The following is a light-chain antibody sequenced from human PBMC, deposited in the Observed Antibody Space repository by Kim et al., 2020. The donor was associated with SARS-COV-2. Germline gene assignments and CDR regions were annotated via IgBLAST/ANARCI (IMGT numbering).Light chain of an antibody. CDR1: QSISSW. V-gene: IGKV1-5*03. CDR3: QQYNSSPWT. J-gene: IGKJ1*01. CDR2: KAS. Sequence: GARFTSTCRASQSISSWLAWYQQKPVKAPKLLIYKASSLESGVPSRFSGSGSGTEFTLTISSLQPDDFATYYCQQYNSSPWTFGQGTKVDIK.